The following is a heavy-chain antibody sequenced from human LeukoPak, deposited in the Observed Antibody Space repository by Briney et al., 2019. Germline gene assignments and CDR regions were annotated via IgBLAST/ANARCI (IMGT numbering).Heavy chain of an antibody. V-gene: IGHV3-11*04. CDR1: GFTFSDYY. CDR2: ISSSGSTI. Sequence: GGSLRLSCAASGFTFSDYYMSWIRQAPGKGLEWVSYISSSGSTIYYADSVKGRFTISRDNAKNSLYLQMDSLRAEDTVVYYCARDWDSSGYDPYYFDYWGQGTLVTVSS. J-gene: IGHJ4*02. D-gene: IGHD3-22*01. CDR3: ARDWDSSGYDPYYFDY.